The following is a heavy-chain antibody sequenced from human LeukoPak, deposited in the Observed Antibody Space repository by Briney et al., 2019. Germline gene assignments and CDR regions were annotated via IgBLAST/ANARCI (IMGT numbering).Heavy chain of an antibody. J-gene: IGHJ4*02. V-gene: IGHV1-2*02. CDR1: GYTFTGYY. D-gene: IGHD5-12*01. CDR2: INPNSGGT. CDR3: ARDLRGAYVYFDY. Sequence: GASVKVSCKASGYTFTGYYMHWVRQVPGQGLEWMGWINPNSGGTNYAQKFQGRVTMTRDTSINTAYMELRSLKSDDTAVYYCARDLRGAYVYFDYWGQGTLVTVSS.